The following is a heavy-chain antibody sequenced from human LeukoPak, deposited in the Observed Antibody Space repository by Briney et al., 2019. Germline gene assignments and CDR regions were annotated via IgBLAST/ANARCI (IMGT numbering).Heavy chain of an antibody. Sequence: ASVKVSCKASGSTFTSYHFHWVRQAPGQGLEWMGWINPNSGGTNYAQKFQGRVTMTRDTSINTAYMELSRLRSDDTAVYYCARTRPTGYQRYSSSCPDYWGQGTLVTVSS. CDR3: ARTRPTGYQRYSSSCPDY. CDR1: GSTFTSYH. D-gene: IGHD6-13*01. CDR2: INPNSGGT. V-gene: IGHV1-2*02. J-gene: IGHJ4*02.